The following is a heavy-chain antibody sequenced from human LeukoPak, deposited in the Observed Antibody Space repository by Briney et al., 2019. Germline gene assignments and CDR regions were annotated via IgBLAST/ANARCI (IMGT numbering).Heavy chain of an antibody. CDR1: GFTFSSYS. D-gene: IGHD3-3*01. CDR2: ISSSSSTI. J-gene: IGHJ6*03. CDR3: ARDQDRITIFGVVIISPYMDV. Sequence: GGSLRLSCAASGFTFSSYSMNWVRQAPGKGLEWASYISSSSSTIYYADSVKGRFTISRDNAKNSLYLQMNSLRAEDTAVYYCARDQDRITIFGVVIISPYMDVWGKGTTVTVSS. V-gene: IGHV3-48*01.